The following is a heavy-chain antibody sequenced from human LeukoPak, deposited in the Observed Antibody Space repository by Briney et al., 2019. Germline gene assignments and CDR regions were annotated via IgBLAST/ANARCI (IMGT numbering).Heavy chain of an antibody. CDR1: GYTFTSYV. CDR3: ASGLREFDY. CDR2: INAGNGNT. J-gene: IGHJ4*02. Sequence: ASVKVSCKASGYTFTSYVMHWVRQAPGQRLEWMGWINAGNGNTKHSQKFQGRVTITRDTSASTAYMELSSLRSEDTAVYYCASGLREFDYWGQGTLVTVSS. V-gene: IGHV1-3*01. D-gene: IGHD2-15*01.